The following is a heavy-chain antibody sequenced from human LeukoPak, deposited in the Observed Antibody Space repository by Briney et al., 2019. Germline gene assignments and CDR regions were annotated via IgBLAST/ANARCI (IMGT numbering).Heavy chain of an antibody. CDR3: AKDRHIVVVPAAPFDY. CDR2: ISGSGGTT. CDR1: GFTFSSHA. V-gene: IGHV3-23*01. Sequence: GGSLRLSCAASGFTFSSHAMSWVRQAPGKGLEWVSAISGSGGTTYYADSVKGRFTISRDNSKNTLYLQMNSLRADDTAVYYCAKDRHIVVVPAAPFDYWGQGTLVTVSS. D-gene: IGHD2-2*01. J-gene: IGHJ4*02.